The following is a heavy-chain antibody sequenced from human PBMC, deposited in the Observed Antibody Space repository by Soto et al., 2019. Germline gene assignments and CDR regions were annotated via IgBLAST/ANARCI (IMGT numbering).Heavy chain of an antibody. CDR2: SVPTLGLA. CDR3: ASGDCSGGRCYSDFDF. Sequence: SVKVSCKASGDTFTDHTVTWVRQAPGQGLEWMGRSVPTLGLANYAQTFQGRVTITADTSMTTAYLELTGLTSADSAVYYCASGDCSGGRCYSDFDFWGQGTLVTVSS. V-gene: IGHV1-69*02. J-gene: IGHJ4*02. CDR1: GDTFTDHT. D-gene: IGHD2-15*01.